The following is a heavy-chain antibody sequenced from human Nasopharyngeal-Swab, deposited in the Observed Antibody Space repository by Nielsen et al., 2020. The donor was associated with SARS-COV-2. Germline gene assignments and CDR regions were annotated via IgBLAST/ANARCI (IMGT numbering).Heavy chain of an antibody. CDR3: ARGPSYSGFDF. J-gene: IGHJ4*02. CDR2: IYHSGST. D-gene: IGHD4-11*01. V-gene: IGHV4-30-2*01. Sequence: WIRQPPGKGLEWIGHIYHSGSTYYNPSLKSRVTISLDMSKNQFSLKVTSVTAADTAVYCCARGPSYSGFDFWGQGTLVTVSS.